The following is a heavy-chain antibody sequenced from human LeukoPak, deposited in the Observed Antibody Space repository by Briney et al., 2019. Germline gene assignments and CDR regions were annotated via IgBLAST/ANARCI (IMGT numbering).Heavy chain of an antibody. D-gene: IGHD6-6*01. J-gene: IGHJ4*02. CDR1: GYTLTELS. CDR3: ATGIAARTAFDY. V-gene: IGHV1-24*01. Sequence: GASVKVSCKVSGYTLTELSMHWVRQAPGKGLEWMGGFDPEDGETIYAQKFQGRVTMTEDTSTDTAYMELSSLRSEDTAVYYCATGIAARTAFDYWGQGTLVTVSS. CDR2: FDPEDGET.